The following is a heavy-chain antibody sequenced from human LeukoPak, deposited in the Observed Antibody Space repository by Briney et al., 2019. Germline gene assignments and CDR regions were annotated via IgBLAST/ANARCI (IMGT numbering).Heavy chain of an antibody. V-gene: IGHV3-30*02. CDR1: GFTFSSYA. CDR2: IRYDETNE. D-gene: IGHD2/OR15-2a*01. J-gene: IGHJ4*02. CDR3: ARGEKYQPPVD. Sequence: GGSLRLSCAASGFTFSSYAMHWVRQAPGKGLEWVAYIRYDETNENYADSVRGRFTISRDNSRNTLYLQMNSLRAGDTAVYYCARGEKYQPPVDWGQGTLVTVSS.